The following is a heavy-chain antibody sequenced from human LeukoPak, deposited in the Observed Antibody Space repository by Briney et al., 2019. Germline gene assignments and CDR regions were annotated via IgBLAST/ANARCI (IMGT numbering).Heavy chain of an antibody. V-gene: IGHV3-15*01. CDR1: GFTFSNAW. CDR3: ARFVSRAVATDY. CDR2: IKSKTDGGTT. D-gene: IGHD6-19*01. J-gene: IGHJ4*02. Sequence: GGSLRLSCAASGFTFSNAWMSWVRQAPGKGLEWVGRIKSKTDGGTTDYAAPVKGRFTISRDDSKNTLYLQMNSLKTEDTAVYYCARFVSRAVATDYWGQGTLVTVSS.